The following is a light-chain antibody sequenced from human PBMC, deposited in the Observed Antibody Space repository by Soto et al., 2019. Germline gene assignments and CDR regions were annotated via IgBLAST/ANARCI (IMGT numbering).Light chain of an antibody. Sequence: QSALTQPHSVSGSPGQSVTISCTGTSSDVGGYDFVSWYQHHPGKAPKLMISSVTKRPSGVPDRFSGSKSGNTASLTISGLQAEDEADYYCSSYAGSYTLVFGGGTKLTVL. CDR3: SSYAGSYTLV. CDR2: SVT. J-gene: IGLJ2*01. CDR1: SSDVGGYDF. V-gene: IGLV2-11*01.